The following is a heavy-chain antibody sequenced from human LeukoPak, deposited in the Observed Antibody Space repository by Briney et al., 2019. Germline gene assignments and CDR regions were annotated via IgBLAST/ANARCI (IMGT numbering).Heavy chain of an antibody. Sequence: KASETLSLTSTVSSGSISSSNYYRGWIRQPLGKGREWNESIYYSGSTYYNPSLKNRVTISVGTSKNQFSRKLSSVTAADTAVYYCARHHSSSWYSYFDYWGQGTLVTVSS. CDR3: ARHHSSSWYSYFDY. D-gene: IGHD6-13*01. J-gene: IGHJ4*02. V-gene: IGHV4-39*01. CDR1: SGSISSSNYY. CDR2: IYYSGST.